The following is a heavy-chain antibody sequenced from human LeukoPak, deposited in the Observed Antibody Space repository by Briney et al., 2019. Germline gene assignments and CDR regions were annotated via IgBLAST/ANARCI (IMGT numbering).Heavy chain of an antibody. CDR1: GFTFVDYA. D-gene: IGHD3-16*01. CDR3: AKDNGRGGNFDY. V-gene: IGHV3-9*01. J-gene: IGHJ4*02. CDR2: IRWNSGSI. Sequence: GGSLRHSCAASGFTFVDYAMHWVRQAPGKGLEWVSGIRWNSGSIGYADSVKGRFTISRDNAKNSLYLQRNSLRAEDTALYYCAKDNGRGGNFDYWGQGNLVTVSS.